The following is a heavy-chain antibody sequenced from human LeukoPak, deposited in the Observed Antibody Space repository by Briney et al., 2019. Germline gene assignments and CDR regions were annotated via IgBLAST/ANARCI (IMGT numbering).Heavy chain of an antibody. CDR1: GGSISSSSYY. D-gene: IGHD4-23*01. Sequence: PSETLSLTCTVSGGSISSSSYYWGWLRQPPGKGLEWIGSIYYSGSTYYNPSLKSRVIISVDTSKNQFSLKLSSVTAADTAVYYCAREYGGQIDYWGQGTLVTVSS. CDR2: IYYSGST. J-gene: IGHJ4*02. V-gene: IGHV4-39*07. CDR3: AREYGGQIDY.